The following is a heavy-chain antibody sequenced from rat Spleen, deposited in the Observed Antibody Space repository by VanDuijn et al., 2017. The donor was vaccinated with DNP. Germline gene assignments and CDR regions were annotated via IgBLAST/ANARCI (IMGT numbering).Heavy chain of an antibody. CDR3: ARSGYNTDYYHLGAY. Sequence: EVQLQELGPGLVKPSQSLSLTCSVTGYSITSNYWGWIRKFPGNKMEWMGYISYSGSTSYNPSLKSRISITRDTSKNQFFLQLNSVTTEDTATYYCARSGYNTDYYHLGAYWGQGTLVTVSS. V-gene: IGHV3-1*01. CDR1: GYSITSNY. D-gene: IGHD1-6*01. CDR2: ISYSGST. J-gene: IGHJ3*01.